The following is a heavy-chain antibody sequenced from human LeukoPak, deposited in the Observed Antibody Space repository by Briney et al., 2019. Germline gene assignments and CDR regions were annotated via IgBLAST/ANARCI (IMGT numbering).Heavy chain of an antibody. V-gene: IGHV3-64*01. CDR3: ARGAAAGTYYFDY. D-gene: IGHD6-13*01. J-gene: IGHJ4*02. CDR2: ISSNGGST. CDR1: GFTFSNYW. Sequence: PGGSLRLSCAASGFTFSNYWMHWVRQAPGKGLEYVSAISSNGGSTYYANSVKGRFTISRDNSKNTLYLQMGSLRAEDMAVYYCARGAAAGTYYFDYWGQGTLVTVSS.